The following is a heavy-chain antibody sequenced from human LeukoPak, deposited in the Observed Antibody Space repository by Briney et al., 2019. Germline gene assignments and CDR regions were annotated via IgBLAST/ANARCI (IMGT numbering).Heavy chain of an antibody. D-gene: IGHD2-15*01. CDR3: ANLGPNCSGGSCYFDY. CDR2: ISSSGSTI. Sequence: GGSLRLSCAASGFTFSSYEMNWVRQAPGKGLEWVSYISSSGSTIYYADSVKGRFTISRDNAKNSLYLQMNSLRAEDTAVYYCANLGPNCSGGSCYFDYWGQGTLVTVSS. V-gene: IGHV3-48*03. CDR1: GFTFSSYE. J-gene: IGHJ4*02.